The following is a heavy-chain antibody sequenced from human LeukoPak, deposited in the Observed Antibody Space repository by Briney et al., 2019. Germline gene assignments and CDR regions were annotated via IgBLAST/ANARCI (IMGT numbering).Heavy chain of an antibody. J-gene: IGHJ4*02. D-gene: IGHD6-13*01. CDR3: ARGGYSSSWYEYPFDY. Sequence: PGGSLRLSCAASGLTFSSYNMNWVRQAPGKGLVWVSRINSDGNSTSYADSVKGRFTISRDNAKNTLYLQMNSLRAEDTAVYYCARGGYSSSWYEYPFDYWGQGTLVTVSS. V-gene: IGHV3-74*01. CDR2: INSDGNST. CDR1: GLTFSSYN.